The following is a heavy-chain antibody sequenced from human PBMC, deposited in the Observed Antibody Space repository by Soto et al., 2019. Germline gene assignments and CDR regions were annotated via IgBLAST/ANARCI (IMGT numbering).Heavy chain of an antibody. V-gene: IGHV4-61*01. D-gene: IGHD6-13*01. Sequence: PSETLSLTCSVSGGSINTKSYYWTWIRQFPGERLEWIGYIYYNGSAEYNPSLKSRLTISMDTSKNQFSLELSSVTSADTAAYFCAREGSDFRAWYRTAAFDIWGQGTVVTVSS. CDR1: GGSINTKSYY. J-gene: IGHJ3*02. CDR2: IYYNGSA. CDR3: AREGSDFRAWYRTAAFDI.